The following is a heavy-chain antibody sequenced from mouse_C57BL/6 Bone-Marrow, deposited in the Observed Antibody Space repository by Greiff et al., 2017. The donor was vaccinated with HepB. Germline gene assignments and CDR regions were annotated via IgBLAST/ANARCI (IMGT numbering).Heavy chain of an antibody. CDR1: GYTFTSYW. J-gene: IGHJ3*01. D-gene: IGHD2-14*01. Sequence: QVQLQQPGAELVKPGASVKLSCKASGYTFTSYWMHWVKQRPGQGLEWIGMIHPNSGSTNYNEKFKSKATLTVDKSSSTAYMQLSSLTSEDSAVYYCASGGEYDDGAWFAYWGQGTLVTVSA. CDR2: IHPNSGST. CDR3: ASGGEYDDGAWFAY. V-gene: IGHV1-64*01.